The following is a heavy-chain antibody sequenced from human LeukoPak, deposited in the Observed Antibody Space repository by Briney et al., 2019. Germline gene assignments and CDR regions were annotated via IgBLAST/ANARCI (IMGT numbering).Heavy chain of an antibody. V-gene: IGHV4-61*02. CDR3: ARSVEGYCSGGSCYSYYYYMDV. CDR2: IYTSGST. J-gene: IGHJ6*03. Sequence: TLSLTCTVSGGSISSGSYFWSWIRQPAGTGLEWIGRIYTSGSTNYNPSLKSRVTISVDTSKNQFSLKLSSVTAADTAVYYCARSVEGYCSGGSCYSYYYYMDVWGKGTTVTVSS. CDR1: GGSISSGSYF. D-gene: IGHD2-15*01.